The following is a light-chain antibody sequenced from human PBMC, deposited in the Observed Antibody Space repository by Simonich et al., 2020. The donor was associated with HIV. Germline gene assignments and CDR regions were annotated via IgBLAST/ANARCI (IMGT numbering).Light chain of an antibody. CDR3: QQYNSYSWT. V-gene: IGKV3D-20*01. CDR2: DAS. J-gene: IGKJ1*01. Sequence: EIVLTQSPGTLSLSPGERATLSCRASQSISSSYLAWYQQRPGLAPRLLIYDASSRATCIPDRFSGSGSGTEFTLTISSLQPDDFATYYCQQYNSYSWTFGQGTKVEIK. CDR1: QSISSSY.